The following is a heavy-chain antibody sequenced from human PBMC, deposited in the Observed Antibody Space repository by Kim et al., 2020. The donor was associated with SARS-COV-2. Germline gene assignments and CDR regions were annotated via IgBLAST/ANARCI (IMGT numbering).Heavy chain of an antibody. CDR1: GFTFDDYA. D-gene: IGHD5-12*01. J-gene: IGHJ6*01. CDR3: ARGTDIVASRNYYGMDV. V-gene: IGHV3-9*01. Sequence: GGSLRLSCAASGFTFDDYAMHWVRQAPGKGLVWVSCTSWNSFSIGYVDLVKGRFTITSDNAKNSLYLQMNSLRAEDPALYYCARGTDIVASRNYYGMDV. CDR2: TSWNSFSI.